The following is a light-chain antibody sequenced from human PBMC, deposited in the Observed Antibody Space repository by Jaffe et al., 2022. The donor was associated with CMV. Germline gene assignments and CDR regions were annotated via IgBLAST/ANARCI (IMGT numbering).Light chain of an antibody. V-gene: IGLV3-19*01. Sequence: SSELTQDPAVSVALGQTVRITCQGDSLRSYSAVWYQQKPGQAPVVVIYGKNNRPSGIPDRFSGSSSRNTASLTITGAQAEDEADYYCNSRDTSGNHLLFGGGTKLTVL. CDR3: NSRDTSGNHLL. CDR1: SLRSYS. J-gene: IGLJ2*01. CDR2: GKN.